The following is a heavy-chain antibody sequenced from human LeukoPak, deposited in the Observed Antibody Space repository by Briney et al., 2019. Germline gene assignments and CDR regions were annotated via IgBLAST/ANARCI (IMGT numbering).Heavy chain of an antibody. V-gene: IGHV4-34*12. D-gene: IGHD3-22*01. J-gene: IGHJ3*02. Sequence: SETLSLTCAVYGGSFSGYYWSWVRQPPGKALEWIGNIFYSGSTYYSPSLKSRVTISLDTSRNQFSLKLNSVTAADTAVYYCAKSNGYGLIDIWGQGTMVTVSS. CDR2: IFYSGST. CDR1: GGSFSGYY. CDR3: AKSNGYGLIDI.